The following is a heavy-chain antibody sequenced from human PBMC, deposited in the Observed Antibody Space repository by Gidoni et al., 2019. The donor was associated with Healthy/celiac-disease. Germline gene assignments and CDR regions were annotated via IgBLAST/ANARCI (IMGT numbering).Heavy chain of an antibody. CDR2: SIPLFGTA. CDR1: GGTFSSYA. D-gene: IGHD6-13*01. Sequence: QVQLVQSVAEVKKPGSSVKVSCQASGGTFSSYAISWVRQAPGQGLEWMGGSIPLFGTANYAQKFQGRDTITAEKSTSTAYMELSSLRSEDTAVDYCATPPPRAGAFDIWGQGTMVTVSS. J-gene: IGHJ3*02. V-gene: IGHV1-69*06. CDR3: ATPPPRAGAFDI.